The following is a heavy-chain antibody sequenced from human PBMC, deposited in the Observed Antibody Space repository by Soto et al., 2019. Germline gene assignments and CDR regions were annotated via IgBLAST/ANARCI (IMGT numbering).Heavy chain of an antibody. Sequence: QVQLVESGGGVVQPGRSLRLSCAASGFTFSDYYMSWIRQAPGKGLEWVSYISSSGSTIYYADSVKGRFTISRDNAKNSLYLQMNSLRAEDTAVYYCARETYYYDSNWFDPWGQGTLVTVSS. J-gene: IGHJ5*02. V-gene: IGHV3-11*01. CDR2: ISSSGSTI. D-gene: IGHD3-22*01. CDR1: GFTFSDYY. CDR3: ARETYYYDSNWFDP.